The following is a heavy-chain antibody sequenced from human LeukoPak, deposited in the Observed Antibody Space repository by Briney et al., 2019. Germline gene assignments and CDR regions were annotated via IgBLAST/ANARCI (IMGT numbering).Heavy chain of an antibody. CDR3: ARDLTYYDILTGYYPDAFDI. V-gene: IGHV4-59*01. CDR1: GGSISSYY. Sequence: PSETLSLTCTVSGGSISSYYWSWIRQPPGKGLEWIGYIYYSGSTNYNPSLKSRVTISVDTSKNQFSLKLSSVTAADTAVYYCARDLTYYDILTGYYPDAFDIWGQGTMVTVSP. J-gene: IGHJ3*02. D-gene: IGHD3-9*01. CDR2: IYYSGST.